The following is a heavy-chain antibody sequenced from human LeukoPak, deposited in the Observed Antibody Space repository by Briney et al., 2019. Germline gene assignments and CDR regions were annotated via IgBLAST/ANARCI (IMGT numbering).Heavy chain of an antibody. D-gene: IGHD4-4*01. V-gene: IGHV3-23*01. CDR1: GFTFSSYA. J-gene: IGHJ2*01. CDR3: AKADYSNYRSYFDL. CDR2: ISGSGATT. Sequence: GGSLRLSCAASGFTFSSYAMSWVRLAPGKGLEWVSAISGSGATTYYAGSVEGRFTISRDNSKTTLFLQMSSLRAEDTALYYCAKADYSNYRSYFDLWGRGTVVTVSS.